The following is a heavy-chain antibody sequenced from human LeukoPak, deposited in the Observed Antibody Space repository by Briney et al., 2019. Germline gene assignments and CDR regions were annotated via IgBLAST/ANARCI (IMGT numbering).Heavy chain of an antibody. J-gene: IGHJ4*02. CDR2: IDHSGST. Sequence: SETLSLTCAVSGGSFSGYYWSWIRQPPGKGLEWIGEIDHSGSTNYNPSLKSRVTISVDTSKNQLSLKLSSVTAADTAVYYCARVSRYWGQGTLVTVSS. CDR3: ARVSRY. V-gene: IGHV4-34*01. CDR1: GGSFSGYY.